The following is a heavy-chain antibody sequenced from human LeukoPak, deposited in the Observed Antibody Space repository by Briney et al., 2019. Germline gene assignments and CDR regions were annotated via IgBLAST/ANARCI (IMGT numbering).Heavy chain of an antibody. Sequence: PSQTLSLTCTVSGGSISSGGYYWSWIRQHPGNGLEWIGYIYYSGSTYYNPSLKSRVTISVDTSKNLFSLKLSSVTAADTAVYYCARSSYCNGGSCFSYYFDYWGQGTLVTVSS. V-gene: IGHV4-31*03. D-gene: IGHD2-15*01. CDR3: ARSSYCNGGSCFSYYFDY. CDR2: IYYSGST. J-gene: IGHJ4*02. CDR1: GGSISSGGYY.